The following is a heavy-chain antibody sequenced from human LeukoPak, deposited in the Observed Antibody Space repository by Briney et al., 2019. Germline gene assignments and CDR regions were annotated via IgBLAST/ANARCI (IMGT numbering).Heavy chain of an antibody. CDR2: IYYSGST. Sequence: SETLSLTCTVSGGSISSGGYYWSWIRQHPGKGLEWIGYIYYSGSTYYNPSLKSRVTISVDTSKNQFSLKLSSVTAADTAVYYCARAEIQTNPQGLYDSSDFLDYFDYWGQGTLVTVSS. J-gene: IGHJ4*02. CDR1: GGSISSGGYY. D-gene: IGHD3-22*01. CDR3: ARAEIQTNPQGLYDSSDFLDYFDY. V-gene: IGHV4-31*03.